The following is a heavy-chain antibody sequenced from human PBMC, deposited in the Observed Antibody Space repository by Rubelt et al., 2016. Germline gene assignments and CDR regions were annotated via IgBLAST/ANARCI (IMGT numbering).Heavy chain of an antibody. Sequence: EVQLVESGGGLVQPGGSLRLSCEASGFTFSSYSMNWVRQAPGKGLEWVSSISSSRSYINYADSVKGRFTISRDNAKNSLYLQMNSLRAEDTSGYYCARGLSIAVAATPDYWGQGTLVTVSS. CDR3: ARGLSIAVAATPDY. J-gene: IGHJ4*02. CDR1: GFTFSSYS. D-gene: IGHD6-19*01. V-gene: IGHV3-21*02. CDR2: ISSSRSYI.